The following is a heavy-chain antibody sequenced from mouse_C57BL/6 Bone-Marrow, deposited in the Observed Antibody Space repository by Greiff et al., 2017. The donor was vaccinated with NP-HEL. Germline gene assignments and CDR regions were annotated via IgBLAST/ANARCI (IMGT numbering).Heavy chain of an antibody. Sequence: EVQLVESGGGLVQPGGSLSLSCAASGFTFTDYYMSWVRQPPGKALEWLGFIRNKANGYTTEYSASVKGRFTISRDNSQSILYLQMNALRAEDSATYYCARYIIYGNYRYFDVWGTGTTVTVSS. D-gene: IGHD2-1*01. J-gene: IGHJ1*03. CDR2: IRNKANGYTT. V-gene: IGHV7-3*01. CDR1: GFTFTDYY. CDR3: ARYIIYGNYRYFDV.